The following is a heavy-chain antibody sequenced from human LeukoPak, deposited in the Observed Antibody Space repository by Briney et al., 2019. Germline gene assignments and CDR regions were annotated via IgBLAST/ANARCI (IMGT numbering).Heavy chain of an antibody. V-gene: IGHV5-51*01. CDR1: GYRFTDYW. CDR3: ARHEAGGSASYLPFDY. J-gene: IGHJ4*02. Sequence: GESLKISCKASGYRFTDYWIGWVRQMPGKGLEWMGIVFPGDSETRNNPSFQGQVTISFDKSISTAYLQWSSLKASDTAMYYCARHEAGGSASYLPFDYWGQGTLVTVSS. D-gene: IGHD3-10*01. CDR2: VFPGDSET.